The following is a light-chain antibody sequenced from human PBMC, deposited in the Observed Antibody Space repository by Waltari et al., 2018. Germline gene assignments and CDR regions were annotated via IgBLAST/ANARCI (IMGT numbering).Light chain of an antibody. CDR3: QHYVRLPAT. CDR1: QSVSRT. V-gene: IGKV3-20*01. J-gene: IGKJ1*01. Sequence: IVLTQSPGTLSLSPGERATLSCRASQSVSRTLAWYQQKPGQAPRLLIYGPSTRATGIPDRFSGSGSGTDFSLTISRLEPEDFAVYYCQHYVRLPATFGQGTKVEIK. CDR2: GPS.